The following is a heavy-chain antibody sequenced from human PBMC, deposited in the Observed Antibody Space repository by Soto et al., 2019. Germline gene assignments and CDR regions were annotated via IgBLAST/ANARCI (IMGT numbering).Heavy chain of an antibody. J-gene: IGHJ4*02. V-gene: IGHV3-23*01. CDR1: GFTFNNYA. D-gene: IGHD6-13*01. CDR2: MGDNGVST. CDR3: GAYSSTWYDY. Sequence: EVQVLESGGGLVQPGGSLRLSCTASGFTFNNYAMNWVRQAPGKGLEWVSTMGDNGVSTYYADSVKGRFSISRDNSKNILYLQMNSLRADDTAVYYCGAYSSTWYDYWGQGTLVTVSS.